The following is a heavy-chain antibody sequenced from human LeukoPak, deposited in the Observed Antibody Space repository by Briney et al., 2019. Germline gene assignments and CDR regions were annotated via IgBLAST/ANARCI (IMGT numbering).Heavy chain of an antibody. CDR1: GYTLTELS. D-gene: IGHD6-19*01. J-gene: IGHJ4*02. V-gene: IGHV1-24*01. CDR3: ARGDSSGWGLDY. Sequence: ASVKVSCKVSGYTLTELSMHWVRQAPGKGLECMGGFDPEDGETIYAQKFQGRVTMTEDTSTDTAYMELSSLRSEDTAVYYCARGDSSGWGLDYWGLGTLVTVSS. CDR2: FDPEDGET.